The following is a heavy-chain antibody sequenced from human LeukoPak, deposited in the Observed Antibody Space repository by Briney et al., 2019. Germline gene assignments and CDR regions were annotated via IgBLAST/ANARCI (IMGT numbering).Heavy chain of an antibody. D-gene: IGHD2-2*01. J-gene: IGHJ2*01. V-gene: IGHV4-4*07. CDR3: ARGQYHLLYWYFDL. Sequence: PSETLSLTCTVSGGSISTNYWSWIRQPAGKGLEWIGRIYSSGSTNYNPSLKSRVTMSVDTSKNQFSLKLSSVTAADTAVYYCARGQYHLLYWYFDLWGRGTLVTVSS. CDR1: GGSISTNY. CDR2: IYSSGST.